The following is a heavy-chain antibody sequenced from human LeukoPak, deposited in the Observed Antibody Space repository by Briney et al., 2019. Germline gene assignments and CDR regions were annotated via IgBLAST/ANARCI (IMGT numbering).Heavy chain of an antibody. V-gene: IGHV1-3*01. D-gene: IGHD5-18*01. CDR1: GYTFTSYT. CDR3: ATTERGNSYGLDY. CDR2: INAGNANT. Sequence: ASVKVSCKASGYTFTSYTIHWVRQAPGQSLEWMGWINAGNANTKYSQKFQGRVTISRDTSPSTNYMELSSLRSEDTAVYYCATTERGNSYGLDYWGQGTLVTVSS. J-gene: IGHJ4*02.